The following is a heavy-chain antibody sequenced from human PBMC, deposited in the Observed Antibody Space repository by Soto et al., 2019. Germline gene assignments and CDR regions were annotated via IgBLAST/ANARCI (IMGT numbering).Heavy chain of an antibody. Sequence: QVQLVESGGGVVQPGRSLRLSCAASGFTFSSYAMHWVRPAPGKGLEWVAVISYDGSNKYYADSVKGRFTISRDNSKNTLYLQMNSLRAEDTAVYYCARDGVPSYSYGYSDYWGQGTLVTVSS. J-gene: IGHJ4*02. D-gene: IGHD5-18*01. V-gene: IGHV3-30-3*01. CDR2: ISYDGSNK. CDR1: GFTFSSYA. CDR3: ARDGVPSYSYGYSDY.